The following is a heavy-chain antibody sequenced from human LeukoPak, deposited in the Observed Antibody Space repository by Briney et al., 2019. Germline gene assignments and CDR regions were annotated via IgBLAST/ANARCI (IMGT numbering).Heavy chain of an antibody. CDR2: IYYSGST. J-gene: IGHJ4*02. Sequence: SETLSLTCTVSGGSISSYYWSWIRQPPGKGLEWIGYIYYSGSTNYNPSLKSRVTISVDTSKNQCSLKLSSVTAADTAVYYCARGGIRYFDWLFDYWGQGTLVTVSS. CDR1: GGSISSYY. D-gene: IGHD3-9*01. V-gene: IGHV4-59*01. CDR3: ARGGIRYFDWLFDY.